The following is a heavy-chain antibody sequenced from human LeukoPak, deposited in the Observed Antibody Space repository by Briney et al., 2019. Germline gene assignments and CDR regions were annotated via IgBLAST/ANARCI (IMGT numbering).Heavy chain of an antibody. CDR1: GFSFTNTRVG. V-gene: IGHV2-26*01. CDR3: ARIIARGYNYGESDY. CDR2: IFSNDEK. J-gene: IGHJ4*02. D-gene: IGHD5-18*01. Sequence: SGPTLVNPTETLTLTCTVSGFSFTNTRVGVGWIRQAPGNALEWVAHIFSNDEKSYTTSLKSRLTISKDTSKSQVVLTMTNMDPVDTATYYCARIIARGYNYGESDYWGQGMLVTVSS.